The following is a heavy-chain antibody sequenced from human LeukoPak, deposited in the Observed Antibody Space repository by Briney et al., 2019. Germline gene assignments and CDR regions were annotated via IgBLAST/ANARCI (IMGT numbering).Heavy chain of an antibody. J-gene: IGHJ4*02. D-gene: IGHD5-24*01. V-gene: IGHV1-18*01. Sequence: ASVEVSCKASGYTFTSYGISWVRQAPGQGLEWMGWISAYNGNTNYAQKLQGRVTMTTDTSTSTAYMELRSLRSDDTAVYYCAGDGGYKFGSEIDYWGQGTLVTVSS. CDR3: AGDGGYKFGSEIDY. CDR1: GYTFTSYG. CDR2: ISAYNGNT.